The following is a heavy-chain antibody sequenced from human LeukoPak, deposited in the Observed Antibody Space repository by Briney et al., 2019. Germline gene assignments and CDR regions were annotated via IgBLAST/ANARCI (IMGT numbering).Heavy chain of an antibody. CDR3: ASLRVVVVAYYYYYYYMDV. CDR2: IKQDGSEK. J-gene: IGHJ6*03. CDR1: GCTFCAYC. D-gene: IGHD2-15*01. V-gene: IGHV3-7*01. Sequence: QPGGSLRLSCAASGCTFCAYCWTRIRQAPGKGLEWVANIKQDGSEKYYVDSVKGRFTISRDNAKNSLDLQMNSLRAEDTAVYYCASLRVVVVAYYYYYYYMDVWGKGTTVTVSS.